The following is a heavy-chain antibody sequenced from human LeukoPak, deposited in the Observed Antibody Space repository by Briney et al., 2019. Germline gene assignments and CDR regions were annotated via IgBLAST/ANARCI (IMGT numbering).Heavy chain of an antibody. V-gene: IGHV4-4*02. D-gene: IGHD6-13*01. Sequence: PSGTLSLTCAVSGGSISSSNWWSWVRQPPGKGLEWIGEIYHSGSTNYNPSLKSRVTTSVDKSKNQFSLKLSSVTAADTAVYYCARDSSSAAAGHPYYYYGMDVWGQGTTVTVSS. CDR2: IYHSGST. CDR1: GGSISSSNW. CDR3: ARDSSSAAAGHPYYYYGMDV. J-gene: IGHJ6*02.